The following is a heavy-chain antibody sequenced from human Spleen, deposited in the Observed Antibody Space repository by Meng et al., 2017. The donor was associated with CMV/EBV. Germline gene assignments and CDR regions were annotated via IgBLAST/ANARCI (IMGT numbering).Heavy chain of an antibody. V-gene: IGHV1-69*05. Sequence: SVKVSCKASGGTFSSYAISWVRQAPGQGLEWMGGIIPIFGTTNYAPKFQGRVTIITDESTTTAFMELSSLTSEDTAIYYCARSDTAMVFFDDWGQGTLVTSPQ. D-gene: IGHD5-18*01. CDR1: GGTFSSYA. J-gene: IGHJ4*02. CDR2: IIPIFGTT. CDR3: ARSDTAMVFFDD.